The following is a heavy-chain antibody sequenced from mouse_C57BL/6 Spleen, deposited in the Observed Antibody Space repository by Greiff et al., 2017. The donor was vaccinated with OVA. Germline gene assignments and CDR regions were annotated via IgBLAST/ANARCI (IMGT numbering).Heavy chain of an antibody. Sequence: EVKLMESGPELVKPGASVKIPCKASGYTFTDYNMDWVKQSHGKSLEWIGDINPNNGGTIYNQKFKGKATLTVDKSSSTAYMELRSLTSEDTAVYYCARGGYPFAYWGQGTLVTVSA. CDR3: ARGGYPFAY. D-gene: IGHD2-2*01. CDR2: INPNNGGT. V-gene: IGHV1-18*01. J-gene: IGHJ3*01. CDR1: GYTFTDYN.